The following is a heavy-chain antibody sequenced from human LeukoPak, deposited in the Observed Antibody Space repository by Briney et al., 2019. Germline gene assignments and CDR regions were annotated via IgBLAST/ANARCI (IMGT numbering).Heavy chain of an antibody. CDR2: ISISGTTI. CDR1: GFTFSVYS. J-gene: IGHJ6*03. CDR3: AKDATAVPGTVYMDV. V-gene: IGHV3-48*04. Sequence: PGGSLRLSCAASGFTFSVYSMNWVRQAPGKGPEWVSYISISGTTIHYADSVKGRFTISRDNAKNSVYLQMTSLRAEDTALYYCAKDATAVPGTVYMDVWGKGTTVTISS. D-gene: IGHD6-13*01.